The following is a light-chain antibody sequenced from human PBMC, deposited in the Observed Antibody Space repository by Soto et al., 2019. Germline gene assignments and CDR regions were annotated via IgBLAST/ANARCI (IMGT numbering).Light chain of an antibody. Sequence: QSALTQPPSASGSPGQSVTISCTGTSSDVGGYNYVSWYQQHPGKAPKLMIYEVSKRPSGVPDRFSGSKSGNTASLTVSGLQAEDEAYYYCNSDAGSNNWVFGGGTKLTVL. V-gene: IGLV2-8*01. J-gene: IGLJ3*02. CDR2: EVS. CDR1: SSDVGGYNY. CDR3: NSDAGSNNWV.